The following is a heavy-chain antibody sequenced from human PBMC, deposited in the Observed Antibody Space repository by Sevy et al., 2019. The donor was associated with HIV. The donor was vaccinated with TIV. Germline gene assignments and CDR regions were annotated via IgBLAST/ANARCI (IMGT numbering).Heavy chain of an antibody. CDR1: GGTFSSYA. J-gene: IGHJ4*02. CDR3: ARGTRGYSGYDSYYFDY. CDR2: IIPIFGTA. D-gene: IGHD5-12*01. V-gene: IGHV1-69*13. Sequence: ASVKVSCKASGGTFSSYAISWVRQAPGQGLEWKGGIIPIFGTANYAQKFQGRVTITADESTSTAYMELSSLRSEDTAVYYCARGTRGYSGYDSYYFDYWGQGTLVTVSS.